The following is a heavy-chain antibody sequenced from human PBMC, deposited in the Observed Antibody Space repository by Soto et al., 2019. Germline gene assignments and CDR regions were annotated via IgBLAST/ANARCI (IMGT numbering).Heavy chain of an antibody. V-gene: IGHV1-69*05. CDR2: IIPIFGTA. CDR3: ARSMTTVTFDAFDI. J-gene: IGHJ3*02. Sequence: GASVKVSCKASGGTFSSYAISWVRQAPGQGLEWMGGIIPIFGTANYAQKFQGRVTITTDTSTSTAYMELRSLRSDDTAVYYCARSMTTVTFDAFDIWGQGTMVTVSS. CDR1: GGTFSSYA. D-gene: IGHD4-17*01.